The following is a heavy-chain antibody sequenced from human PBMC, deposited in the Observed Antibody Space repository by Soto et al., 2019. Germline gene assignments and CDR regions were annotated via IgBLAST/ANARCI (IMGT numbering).Heavy chain of an antibody. V-gene: IGHV4-34*01. CDR2: INHSGST. J-gene: IGHJ5*02. CDR3: ARGGGASCSGGSCYTNWFDP. D-gene: IGHD2-15*01. CDR1: GGSFSGYY. Sequence: QVQLQQWGAGLLKPSETLSLTCAVYGGSFSGYYWSWIRQPPGKGLEWIGEINHSGSTNYNPSLKSRVTISVDTSKNQFSLKLSSVTAADTAVYYCARGGGASCSGGSCYTNWFDPWGQGTLVTVSS.